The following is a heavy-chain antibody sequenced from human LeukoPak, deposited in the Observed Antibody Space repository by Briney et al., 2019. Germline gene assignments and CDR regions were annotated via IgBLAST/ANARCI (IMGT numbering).Heavy chain of an antibody. D-gene: IGHD6-6*01. CDR2: MYYTGST. CDR3: ARRPVLRYYYYYYYMDV. J-gene: IGHJ6*03. Sequence: SETLSLTCIVSGGSISSSGYYWGWIRQPPGKGLEWIGSMYYTGSTYYNPSLKSRVTISVDTSKNQFSLKLSSVTAADTAVYYCARRPVLRYYYYYYYMDVWGKGTTVTVSS. CDR1: GGSISSSGYY. V-gene: IGHV4-39*01.